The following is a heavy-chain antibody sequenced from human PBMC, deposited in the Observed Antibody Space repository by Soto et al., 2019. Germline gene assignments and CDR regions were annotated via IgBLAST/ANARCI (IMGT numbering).Heavy chain of an antibody. CDR1: GGSISSSNW. D-gene: IGHD3-10*01. J-gene: IGHJ5*02. V-gene: IGHV4-4*02. CDR2: IHHSGTT. Sequence: SETLSLTCAVSGGSISSSNWWSWVRQPPGKGLEWIGEIHHSGTTNYNPSLESRVTISVDKSKNQFSLKLSSVTAADTAVYYCARVGSRSYGGEIDPWGQGNLVTVSS. CDR3: ARVGSRSYGGEIDP.